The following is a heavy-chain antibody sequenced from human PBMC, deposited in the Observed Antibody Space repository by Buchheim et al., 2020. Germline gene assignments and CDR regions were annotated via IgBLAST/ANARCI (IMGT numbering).Heavy chain of an antibody. J-gene: IGHJ6*02. CDR1: GFTFSSYG. CDR2: IWYDGSNK. CDR3: ARGDPGTFRYYGMDV. V-gene: IGHV3-33*01. D-gene: IGHD2/OR15-2a*01. Sequence: QVQLVESGGGVVQPGRSLRLSCAASGFTFSSYGMHWVRQAPGKGLEWVAVIWYDGSNKYYADSVKGRFTISRDNSKNTLYLQMNSLRAEDTAVYYCARGDPGTFRYYGMDVWGQGTT.